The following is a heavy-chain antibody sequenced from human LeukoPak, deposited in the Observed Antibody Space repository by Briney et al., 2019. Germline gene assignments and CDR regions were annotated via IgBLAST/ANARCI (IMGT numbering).Heavy chain of an antibody. D-gene: IGHD4-17*01. V-gene: IGHV3-9*01. J-gene: IGHJ4*02. CDR1: GFTFDDYA. CDR3: AKADYGDYGSLDY. Sequence: GGSLRLSCAESGFTFDDYAMHWVRQAPGKGLEWVSGISRNSGSIGYADSVKGRFTISRDNAKNSLYLQMNSLRAEDTALYYCAKADYGDYGSLDYWGQGTLVTVSS. CDR2: ISRNSGSI.